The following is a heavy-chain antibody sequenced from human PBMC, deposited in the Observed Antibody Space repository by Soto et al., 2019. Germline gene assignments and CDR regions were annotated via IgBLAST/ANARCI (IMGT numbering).Heavy chain of an antibody. D-gene: IGHD1-26*01. CDR1: GGTFSSYA. J-gene: IGHJ5*02. Sequence: QVQLVQSGAEVKKPGSSVKVSCKASGGTFSSYAISWVQQAPGQGLEWMGGIIPIFGTANYAQKFQGRVTITADESTSTAYMELSSLRSEDTAVYYCARDGWELLRGWFDPWGQGTLVTVSS. CDR2: IIPIFGTA. V-gene: IGHV1-69*01. CDR3: ARDGWELLRGWFDP.